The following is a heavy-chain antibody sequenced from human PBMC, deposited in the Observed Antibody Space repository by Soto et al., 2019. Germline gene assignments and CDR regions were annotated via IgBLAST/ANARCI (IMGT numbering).Heavy chain of an antibody. CDR2: ISAYNGNT. D-gene: IGHD1-26*01. CDR3: ARVGGSYYTFYYDGMEG. J-gene: IGHJ6*02. Sequence: ASVNVSCKASGYTFTSYGISWVRQAPGQGLEWMGWISAYNGNTNYAQKLQGRVTMTTDTSTSTAYMELRSLRSDDTAVYYCARVGGSYYTFYYDGMEGWRQRTTVTVSS. V-gene: IGHV1-18*04. CDR1: GYTFTSYG.